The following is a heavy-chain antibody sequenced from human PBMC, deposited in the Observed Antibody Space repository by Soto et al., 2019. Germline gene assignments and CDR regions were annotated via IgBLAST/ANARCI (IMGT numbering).Heavy chain of an antibody. Sequence: EVQLVESGGDLVQPGRSLRLSCEASGFTFDDYAMHWVRQAPGKGLEWVSRISWNSGSIGYADSVKGRFTISRDNAKNSLYLQMNGLRAEDTDRYYCAKGRAEQLVFRGFEILGQGTMLTVSS. CDR2: ISWNSGSI. CDR3: AKGRAEQLVFRGFEI. CDR1: GFTFDDYA. V-gene: IGHV3-9*01. J-gene: IGHJ3*02. D-gene: IGHD6-6*01.